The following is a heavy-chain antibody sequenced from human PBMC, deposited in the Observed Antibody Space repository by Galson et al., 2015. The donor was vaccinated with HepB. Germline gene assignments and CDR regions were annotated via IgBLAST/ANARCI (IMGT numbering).Heavy chain of an antibody. CDR3: ARDQGDILTGYYNYYGMDV. CDR1: GGTFSSYA. Sequence: SVKVSCKASGGTFSSYAISWVRQAPGQGLEWMGGIIPIFGTANYAQKFQGRVTITADESTSTAYMELSSLRSEDTAVYYCARDQGDILTGYYNYYGMDVWGQGTTVTVSS. D-gene: IGHD3-9*01. J-gene: IGHJ6*02. CDR2: IIPIFGTA. V-gene: IGHV1-69*13.